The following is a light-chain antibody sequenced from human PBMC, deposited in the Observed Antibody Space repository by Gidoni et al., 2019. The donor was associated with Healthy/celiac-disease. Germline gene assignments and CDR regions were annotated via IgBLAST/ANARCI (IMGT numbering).Light chain of an antibody. V-gene: IGLV2-14*01. CDR3: SSYTSSSHVV. J-gene: IGLJ2*01. CDR2: EVS. CDR1: SSDVGGCNY. Sequence: QSALTQPASVSGSPGQSITISCTGTSSDVGGCNYVSWYQQPPGKAPQLMIYEVSNRPSGVSNRFSGSKSGNPASLTISWLQAEDEADYYCSSYTSSSHVVFGGGTKLTVL.